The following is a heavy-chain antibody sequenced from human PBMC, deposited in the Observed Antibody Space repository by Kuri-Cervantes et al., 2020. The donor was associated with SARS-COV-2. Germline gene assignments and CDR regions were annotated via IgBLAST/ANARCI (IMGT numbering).Heavy chain of an antibody. D-gene: IGHD3-22*01. CDR1: GGSISSSY. CDR2: VYYSGSV. V-gene: IGHV4-59*01. CDR3: ARHPLITLKEGWFDP. J-gene: IGHJ5*02. Sequence: SETLSLTCTVSGGSISSSYWSWIRQPPGKGLEWIGYVYYSGSVSYNPSLMSRVTISVDTSKNQFSLRLTSVTAADTAVYYCARHPLITLKEGWFDPWGQGTLVTVSS.